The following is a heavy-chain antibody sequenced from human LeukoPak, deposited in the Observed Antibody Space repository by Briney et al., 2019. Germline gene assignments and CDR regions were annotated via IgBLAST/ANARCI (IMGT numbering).Heavy chain of an antibody. D-gene: IGHD6-13*01. CDR1: GGSFSGYY. CDR3: ARDRAAAGGGDAFDI. CDR2: INHSGST. J-gene: IGHJ3*02. V-gene: IGHV4-34*01. Sequence: SETLSLTCAVYGGSFSGYYWSWIRQPPGKGLEWIGEINHSGSTNYNPSLKSRVTISVDTSKNQFSLKLSSVTAADTAVYYCARDRAAAGGGDAFDIWAKGQWSPSLQ.